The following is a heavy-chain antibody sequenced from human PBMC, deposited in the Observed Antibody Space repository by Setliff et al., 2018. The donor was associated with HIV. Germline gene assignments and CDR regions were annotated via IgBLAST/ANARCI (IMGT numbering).Heavy chain of an antibody. Sequence: SETLSLTCAVYGGSFSGYYWSWIRQPPGKGLEWIGTIYYHGSTYYNPSLKSRVTISIDTSKNQFSLQLTSVTAADTAVYYCVNPSGAMGDFDSWGQGTLVTVSS. D-gene: IGHD3-16*01. CDR3: VNPSGAMGDFDS. V-gene: IGHV4-34*01. J-gene: IGHJ4*02. CDR1: GGSFSGYY. CDR2: IYYHGST.